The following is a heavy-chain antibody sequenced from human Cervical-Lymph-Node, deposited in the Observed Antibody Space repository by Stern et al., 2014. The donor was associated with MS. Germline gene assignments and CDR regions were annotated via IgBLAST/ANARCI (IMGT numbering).Heavy chain of an antibody. CDR1: GYSFTDYY. CDR3: QAFPAY. CDR2: INPSIGVT. J-gene: IGHJ4*02. Sequence: VQLVQSGAEVKKPGASVKVSCRSSGYSFTDYYFYWVRQAPGQGLEWMGCINPSIGVTHYAQQFQGRVTMTRGSSMNTAYMEMSRLRSDDTAVYYCQAFPAYWGQGTLITVSS. V-gene: IGHV1-2*02.